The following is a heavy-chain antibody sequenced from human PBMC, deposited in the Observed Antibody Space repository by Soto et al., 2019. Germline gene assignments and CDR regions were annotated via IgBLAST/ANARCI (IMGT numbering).Heavy chain of an antibody. CDR1: GFTFSSYA. V-gene: IGHV3-23*01. Sequence: HPGGSLRLSCAASGFTFSSYAMSWVRQAPGKGLEWVSAINGSGGSTYYADSVKGRFTISRDNSKNTLYLQMNSLRAEDTAVYYCAKDPITIFGVVPYYFDYWGQGTLVTVSS. J-gene: IGHJ4*02. D-gene: IGHD3-3*01. CDR3: AKDPITIFGVVPYYFDY. CDR2: INGSGGST.